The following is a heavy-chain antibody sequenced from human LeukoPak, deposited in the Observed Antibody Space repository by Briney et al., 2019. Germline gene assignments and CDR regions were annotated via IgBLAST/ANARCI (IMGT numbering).Heavy chain of an antibody. Sequence: SETLSLTCTVSGGSISSYYWSWIRQPAGKGLEWIGRIYTSGSTNSNPSLKSRVTISVDKSKNQFSLKLSSVTAADTAVYYCARDRSISGSYYGDFDYWGQGTLVTVSS. J-gene: IGHJ4*02. D-gene: IGHD1-26*01. CDR2: IYTSGST. V-gene: IGHV4-4*07. CDR1: GGSISSYY. CDR3: ARDRSISGSYYGDFDY.